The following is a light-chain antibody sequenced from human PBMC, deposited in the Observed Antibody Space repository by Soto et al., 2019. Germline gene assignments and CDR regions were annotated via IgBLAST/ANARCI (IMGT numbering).Light chain of an antibody. CDR1: QSISGW. Sequence: DIQMTQSPSTLSASVGDRVTITCRASQSISGWLAWYQQKPGKAPKLLVYDASNLQSGVPLRFSGTRSGTEFTLTISSLQPDDFATYYCQQYNSYSPRTFSQGTKVDIK. J-gene: IGKJ1*01. CDR2: DAS. CDR3: QQYNSYSPRT. V-gene: IGKV1-5*01.